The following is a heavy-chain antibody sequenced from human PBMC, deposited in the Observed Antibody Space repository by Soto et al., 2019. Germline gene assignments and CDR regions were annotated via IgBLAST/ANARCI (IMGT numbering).Heavy chain of an antibody. CDR1: GFTFSSYS. D-gene: IGHD4-17*01. Sequence: GGSLRLSCAASGFTFSSYSMNWVRQAPGKGLEWVSSVSSSSYIYYADSVKGRFTISRDNAKNSLYLQMNSLRAEDTAVYYCASHYGGNSAPDYWGQGTLVTVSS. J-gene: IGHJ4*02. CDR2: VSSSSYI. CDR3: ASHYGGNSAPDY. V-gene: IGHV3-21*01.